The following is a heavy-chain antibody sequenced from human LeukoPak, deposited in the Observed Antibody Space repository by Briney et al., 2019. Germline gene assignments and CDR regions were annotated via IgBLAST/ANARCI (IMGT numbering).Heavy chain of an antibody. V-gene: IGHV3-23*01. CDR2: ISGSGGST. CDR3: AKDPLSYYDFWSGQINWFDP. Sequence: PGGSLRLSCAASGFTFSSYAMSWVRQAPGKGLEWVSAISGSGGSTYYADSVKGRFTISRDNSKNTLYLQMNSLRAEDTAVYYCAKDPLSYYDFWSGQINWFDPWGQGTLVTVSS. D-gene: IGHD3-3*01. CDR1: GFTFSSYA. J-gene: IGHJ5*02.